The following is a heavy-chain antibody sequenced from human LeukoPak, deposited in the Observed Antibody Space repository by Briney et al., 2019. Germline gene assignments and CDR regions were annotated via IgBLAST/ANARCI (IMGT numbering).Heavy chain of an antibody. CDR3: ARDCGYGSATC. CDR1: GDSISSYY. J-gene: IGHJ4*02. V-gene: IGHV4-59*01. CDR2: IYYSGST. D-gene: IGHD3-10*01. Sequence: SETLSLTCTVSGDSISSYYWSWIRQPPGEGLEWIGYIYYSGSTSYNPSLKSRVTMSIDTSKNQFSLKLTSVTAADTAVYYCARDCGYGSATCWGQGTLVTVSS.